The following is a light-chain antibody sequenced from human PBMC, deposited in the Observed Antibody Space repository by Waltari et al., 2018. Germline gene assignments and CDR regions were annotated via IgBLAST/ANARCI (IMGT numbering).Light chain of an antibody. CDR1: QDISNY. J-gene: IGKJ2*01. Sequence: DIQMTQSPSSLSASVGDRVTITCQASQDISNYLNWYQQKPGKASKVLIYDASSLETGVPSRFSGGGSGTHFTLTISSLQPEDIATYYCQQYDDPAYTFGQGTKLEIK. V-gene: IGKV1-33*01. CDR3: QQYDDPAYT. CDR2: DAS.